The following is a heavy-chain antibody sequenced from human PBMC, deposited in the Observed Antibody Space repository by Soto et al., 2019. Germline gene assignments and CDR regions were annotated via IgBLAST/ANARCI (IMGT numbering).Heavy chain of an antibody. CDR3: AKDKMVRGVIMPYFDY. J-gene: IGHJ4*02. CDR1: GFTFSSYA. CDR2: ISGSGGST. V-gene: IGHV3-23*01. D-gene: IGHD3-10*01. Sequence: EVQLLESGGGVVQPGGSLRLSCAASGFTFSSYAMSWVRQAPGKGLEWVSAISGSGGSTYYADSVKGRFTISRDNSKNTRYLQMNSLRAEDTAVYYCAKDKMVRGVIMPYFDYWGQGTLVTVSS.